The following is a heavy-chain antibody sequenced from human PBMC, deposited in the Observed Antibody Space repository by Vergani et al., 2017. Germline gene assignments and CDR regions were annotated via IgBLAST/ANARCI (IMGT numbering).Heavy chain of an antibody. CDR2: ISSKGGST. CDR3: VSATRYCSGGSCYVSWFDP. Sequence: EVQLVESGGGLVQPGGSLRLSCSASGFTFSSYAMHWVRQAPGKGLEYVSAISSKGGSTYYTDSVKGRCTISRDNSKNTLYLQMSSLRAEDTAVYYCVSATRYCSGGSCYVSWFDPWGQGTLVTVSS. J-gene: IGHJ5*02. V-gene: IGHV3-64D*06. D-gene: IGHD2-15*01. CDR1: GFTFSSYA.